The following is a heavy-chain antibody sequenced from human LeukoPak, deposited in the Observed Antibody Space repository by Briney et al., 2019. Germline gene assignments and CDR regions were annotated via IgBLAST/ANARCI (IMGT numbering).Heavy chain of an antibody. CDR3: ARVNDYVWGSYTLSDY. Sequence: PGGSLRLSCAASGFTFSSYWMSWVRQAPGKGLEWVANIKQDGSEKYYVDSVKGRFTISRDNAKNSLYLQMNSLRAEDTAVYYCARVNDYVWGSYTLSDYWGQGTLVTVSS. D-gene: IGHD3-16*01. J-gene: IGHJ4*02. CDR1: GFTFSSYW. V-gene: IGHV3-7*01. CDR2: IKQDGSEK.